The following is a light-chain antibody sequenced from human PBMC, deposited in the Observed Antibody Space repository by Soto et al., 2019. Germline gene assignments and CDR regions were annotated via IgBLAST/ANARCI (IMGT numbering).Light chain of an antibody. CDR3: QQYNDCPLT. CDR2: RAS. V-gene: IGKV3-15*01. Sequence: EILMTQSPATLSVSPGESATRSCRASQSVSSTLAWYQQKPGQAPRRLIFRASTWATGIPARFRGSGSGTEFTLTISSLESEDFAVYYCQQYNDCPLTFGGGTKVEIK. J-gene: IGKJ4*01. CDR1: QSVSST.